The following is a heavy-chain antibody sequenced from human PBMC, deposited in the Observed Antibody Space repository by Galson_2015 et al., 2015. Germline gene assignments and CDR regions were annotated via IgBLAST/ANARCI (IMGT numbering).Heavy chain of an antibody. D-gene: IGHD3-16*01. CDR3: ARDGSRWGFDH. CDR2: IGKSGGTM. V-gene: IGHV3-48*03. CDR1: GFTFSDYE. Sequence: SLRLSCAASGFTFSDYEMNWVRQAPGKGLERVSYIGKSGGTMYYADSVKGRFTISRDNAKNSVFLQMNSLRVEDTAVYYCARDGSRWGFDHWGQGTLVTASS. J-gene: IGHJ4*02.